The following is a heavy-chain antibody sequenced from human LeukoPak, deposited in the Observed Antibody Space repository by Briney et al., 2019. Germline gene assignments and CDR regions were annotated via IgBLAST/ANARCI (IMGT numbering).Heavy chain of an antibody. CDR2: LYTNENT. J-gene: IGHJ6*03. CDR1: GGSITSASYD. D-gene: IGHD2-21*01. CDR3: ARGVVTDDYYMDV. Sequence: PSETLSLTCTVAGGSITSASYDWTWIRQPAGKGLEWIGRLYTNENTNYNPSLESRVSISVDTSKSQFYLKLNSVTAADTALYLCARGVVTDDYYMDVWGTGTTVTVSS. V-gene: IGHV4-61*02.